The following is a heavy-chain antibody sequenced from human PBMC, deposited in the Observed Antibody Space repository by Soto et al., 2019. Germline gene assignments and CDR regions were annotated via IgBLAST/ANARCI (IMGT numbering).Heavy chain of an antibody. D-gene: IGHD3-10*01. CDR3: AKVGLLWFGELSFYYYYGMDV. CDR1: GFTFSSYG. Sequence: GGSLRLSCAASGFTFSSYGMHWVRQAPGKGLEWVAVISYDGSNKYYADSVKGRFTISRDNSKNTLYLQMNSLRAEDTAVYYCAKVGLLWFGELSFYYYYGMDVWGQGTTVTVSS. CDR2: ISYDGSNK. V-gene: IGHV3-30*18. J-gene: IGHJ6*02.